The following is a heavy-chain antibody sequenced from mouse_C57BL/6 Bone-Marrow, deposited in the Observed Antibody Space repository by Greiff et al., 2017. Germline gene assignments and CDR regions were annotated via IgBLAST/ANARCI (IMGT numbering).Heavy chain of an antibody. CDR3: TRGGEARVI. D-gene: IGHD3-3*01. CDR2: IDPETGGT. J-gene: IGHJ4*01. CDR1: GYTFTDYE. Sequence: QVQLKESGAELVRPGASVTLSCKASGYTFTDYEMHWVKQTPVHGLEWIGAIDPETGGTAYNQKFMGKAILTADKSSSTAYMELRSLTSEDSAVYYCTRGGEARVIWGQGTSVTVSS. V-gene: IGHV1-15*01.